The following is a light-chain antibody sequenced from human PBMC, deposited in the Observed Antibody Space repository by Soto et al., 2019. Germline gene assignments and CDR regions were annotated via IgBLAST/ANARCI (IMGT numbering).Light chain of an antibody. Sequence: DIQLTQSPSSLSASVGAKVTITCRASQSIRSYLNWVQQKPGKAPKLLIYDASSLQTGVPSRFSGSGSGTDFSLTISSLQPEDFATYYCQQSYSTPPWTFGQGTKVDIK. CDR3: QQSYSTPPWT. CDR1: QSIRSY. J-gene: IGKJ1*01. CDR2: DAS. V-gene: IGKV1-39*01.